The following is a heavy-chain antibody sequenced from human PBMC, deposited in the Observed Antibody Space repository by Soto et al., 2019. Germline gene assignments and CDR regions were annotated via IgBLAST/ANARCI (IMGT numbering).Heavy chain of an antibody. CDR1: GFTFSSHA. CDR2: ISYSGTTT. Sequence: EVQLLESGGGLVQPEGSLRLSCAASGFTFSSHAMSWVRQAPGKGLEWVSAISYSGTTTYYAESVKGRFTISRDNSKNTLYLQMNSLRVEDTAIYYCAKRFTLFGEVKLSTDFDYCGQGTLITVSS. CDR3: AKRFTLFGEVKLSTDFDY. V-gene: IGHV3-23*01. D-gene: IGHD3-3*01. J-gene: IGHJ4*02.